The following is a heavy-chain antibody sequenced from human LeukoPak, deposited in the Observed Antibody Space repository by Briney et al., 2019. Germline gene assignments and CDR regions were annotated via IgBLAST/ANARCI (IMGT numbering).Heavy chain of an antibody. D-gene: IGHD4-17*01. V-gene: IGHV1-46*01. Sequence: ASVKVSCKASGYTFTSYYMHWVRQAPGQGLEGMGIINPSGGSTSYAQKFQGRVTMTRDTSTSTVYMELSSLRSEDTAVYYCARSRYGGNTYYYGMDVWGQGTTVTVSS. CDR1: GYTFTSYY. CDR2: INPSGGST. CDR3: ARSRYGGNTYYYGMDV. J-gene: IGHJ6*02.